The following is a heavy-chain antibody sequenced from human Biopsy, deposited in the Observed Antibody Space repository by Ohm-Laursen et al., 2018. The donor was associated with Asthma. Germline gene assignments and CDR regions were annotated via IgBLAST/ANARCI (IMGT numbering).Heavy chain of an antibody. D-gene: IGHD3-16*01. Sequence: TLSLTCSVSGGSISRGAYYWRWVRQPPGKGLEWIGYIYYIGSTYYNPSLKSRVAISLDTSKNQFSLKLSSATAADTAVYFCAKRGGVRRYFDYWGQGTLVTVSS. CDR2: IYYIGST. CDR3: AKRGGVRRYFDY. J-gene: IGHJ4*02. CDR1: GGSISRGAYY. V-gene: IGHV4-30-4*01.